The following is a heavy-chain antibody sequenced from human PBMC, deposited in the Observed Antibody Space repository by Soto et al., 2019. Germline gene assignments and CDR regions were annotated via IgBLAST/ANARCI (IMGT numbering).Heavy chain of an antibody. V-gene: IGHV3-33*01. CDR2: IWYDGSNK. Sequence: PGGSLRLSCAASGFTFSSYGMHWVRQAPGKGLEWVAVIWYDGSNKYYADSVKGRFTISRDNSKNTLYLQMNSLRAEDTAVYYCARDPIPPWIQLWLGHEGFDYWGQGTLVTVSS. CDR3: ARDPIPPWIQLWLGHEGFDY. CDR1: GFTFSSYG. D-gene: IGHD5-18*01. J-gene: IGHJ4*02.